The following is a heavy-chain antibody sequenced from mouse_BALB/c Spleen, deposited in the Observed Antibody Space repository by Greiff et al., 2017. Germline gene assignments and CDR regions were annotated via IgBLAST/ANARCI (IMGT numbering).Heavy chain of an antibody. Sequence: EVQLQQSGPELMKPGASVKISCKASGYSFTSYYMHWVKQSHGKSLEWIGYIDPFNGGTSYNQKFKGKATLTVDTSSSTAYMQFNSLTSEDSAVYYCARWDYDLYAMDYWGQGTSVTVSS. J-gene: IGHJ4*01. D-gene: IGHD2-4*01. V-gene: IGHV1S135*01. CDR3: ARWDYDLYAMDY. CDR1: GYSFTSYY. CDR2: IDPFNGGT.